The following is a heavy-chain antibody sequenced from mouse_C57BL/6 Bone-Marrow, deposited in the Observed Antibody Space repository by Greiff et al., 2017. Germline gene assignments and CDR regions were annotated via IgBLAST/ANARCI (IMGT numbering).Heavy chain of an antibody. D-gene: IGHD1-1*01. CDR1: GYTFTSYW. V-gene: IGHV1-50*01. CDR3: AKLLRYDRDY. J-gene: IGHJ4*01. Sequence: VQLQQPGAELVKPGASVKLSCKASGYTFTSYWMQWVKQRPGQGLEWIGEIDPSDSYTNYNQKFKGKATLTVDTSSSTAYMQLSSLTSEDSAVYYCAKLLRYDRDYWGQGTSVTVSS. CDR2: IDPSDSYT.